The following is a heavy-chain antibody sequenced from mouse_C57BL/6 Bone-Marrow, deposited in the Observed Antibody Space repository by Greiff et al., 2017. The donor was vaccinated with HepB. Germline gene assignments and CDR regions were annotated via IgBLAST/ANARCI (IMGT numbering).Heavy chain of an antibody. CDR3: ARQAYYSNLDY. CDR1: GFTFSSYT. CDR2: ISGGGGNT. V-gene: IGHV5-9*01. Sequence: DVQLVESGGGLVKPGGSLKLSCAASGFTFSSYTMSWVRQTPEKRLEWVATISGGGGNTYYPDSVKGRFTISRDNAKNTLYLQMSSLRSEDTALYYCARQAYYSNLDYWGQGTTLTVSS. D-gene: IGHD2-5*01. J-gene: IGHJ2*01.